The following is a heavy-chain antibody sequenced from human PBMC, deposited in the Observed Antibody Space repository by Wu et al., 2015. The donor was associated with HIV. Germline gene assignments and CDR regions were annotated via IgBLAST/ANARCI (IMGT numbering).Heavy chain of an antibody. V-gene: IGHV1-18*01. CDR1: GGTFSSYA. CDR3: VRDSTEDRPNWFDP. J-gene: IGHJ5*02. Sequence: QVQLVQSGAEVKKPGSSVKVSCKASGGTFSSYAISWVRQAPGQGLEWMGRISGYNGNTNYAQNLQGRVTMTTDTSTSTVYMDLRSLRSDDTAVYYCVRDSTEDRPNWFDPWGQGTLVIVSS. D-gene: IGHD6-6*01. CDR2: ISGYNGNT.